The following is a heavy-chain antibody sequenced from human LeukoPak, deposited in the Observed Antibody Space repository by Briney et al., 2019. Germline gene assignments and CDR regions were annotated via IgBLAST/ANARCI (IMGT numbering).Heavy chain of an antibody. V-gene: IGHV1-46*01. CDR3: AREGMELLWFGELSYYYYYMDV. D-gene: IGHD3-10*01. J-gene: IGHJ6*03. CDR2: INPSGGST. CDR1: GYTFTSCY. Sequence: ASVKVSCKASGYTFTSCYMHWVRQAPGQGLEWMGIINPSGGSTSYAQKFQGRVTMTRDTSASTAYMELSSLRSEDMAVYYCAREGMELLWFGELSYYYYYMDVWGKGTTVTVSS.